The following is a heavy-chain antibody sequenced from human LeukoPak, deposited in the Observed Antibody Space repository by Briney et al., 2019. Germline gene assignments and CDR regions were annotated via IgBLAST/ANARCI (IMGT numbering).Heavy chain of an antibody. V-gene: IGHV3-9*01. CDR2: ISWNSGSI. CDR1: GFTFDDYA. D-gene: IGHD3-10*01. Sequence: GGSLRLSCAASGFTFDDYAMHWVRQAPGKGLEWVSGISWNSGSIGYADSVKGRFTISRDNAKNSLYLQMNSLRAEDTALYYCARVVGSGLDYWGQGTLVTVSS. CDR3: ARVVGSGLDY. J-gene: IGHJ4*02.